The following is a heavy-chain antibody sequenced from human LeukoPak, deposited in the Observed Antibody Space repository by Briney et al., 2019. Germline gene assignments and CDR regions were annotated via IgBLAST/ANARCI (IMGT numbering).Heavy chain of an antibody. J-gene: IGHJ4*02. CDR1: GFTFSSYA. D-gene: IGHD4-23*01. V-gene: IGHV3-30-3*01. CDR2: ISYDGSNK. CDR3: ARDGYGGNSVSVGSFDY. Sequence: GGSLRLSCAASGFTFSSYAMSWVRQAPGKGLEWVAVISYDGSNKYYADSVKGRFTISRDNSKNTLYLQMNSLRAEDTAVYYCARDGYGGNSVSVGSFDYWGQGTLVTVSS.